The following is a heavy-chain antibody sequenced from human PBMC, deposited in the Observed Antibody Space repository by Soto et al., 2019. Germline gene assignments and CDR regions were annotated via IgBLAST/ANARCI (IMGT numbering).Heavy chain of an antibody. CDR2: IYYSGST. Sequence: QVQLQESGPGLVKPSQTLSLTCTVSGGSISSGDYYWSWIRQPPGKGLEWIGYIYYSGSTYYNPSLKSRVTLSVDTSKNQFSLKLSSVTAADTAVYYCAREILSSSWRPNWFDPWGQGTLVTVSS. J-gene: IGHJ5*02. CDR3: AREILSSSWRPNWFDP. V-gene: IGHV4-30-4*01. D-gene: IGHD6-13*01. CDR1: GGSISSGDYY.